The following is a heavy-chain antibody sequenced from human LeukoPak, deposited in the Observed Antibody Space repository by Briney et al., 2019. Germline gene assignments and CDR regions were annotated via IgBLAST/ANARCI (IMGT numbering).Heavy chain of an antibody. V-gene: IGHV3-30*18. Sequence: PGGSLRLSCAASGFTFSSYGMHWVRQAPGKGLEWVAVISYDGSNKYYADSVKGRLTISRDNSKNTLYLQMNSLRAEDTAVYYCAKEVAAGLGYFDYWGQGTLVTVSS. D-gene: IGHD2-15*01. CDR3: AKEVAAGLGYFDY. CDR1: GFTFSSYG. J-gene: IGHJ4*02. CDR2: ISYDGSNK.